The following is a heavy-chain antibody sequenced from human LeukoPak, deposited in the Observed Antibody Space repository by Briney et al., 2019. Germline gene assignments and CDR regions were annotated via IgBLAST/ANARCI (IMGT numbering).Heavy chain of an antibody. CDR3: ANFGSYMDV. V-gene: IGHV3-48*03. J-gene: IGHJ6*03. Sequence: PGGSLRLSCAASGFTFSSYEMNWVRQAPGKGLEWVSYISSSGSTIYYADSVKGRFTISRDNSKNTLYLQMNSLRAEDTAVYYCANFGSYMDVWGKGTTVTVSS. CDR2: ISSSGSTI. D-gene: IGHD3-10*01. CDR1: GFTFSSYE.